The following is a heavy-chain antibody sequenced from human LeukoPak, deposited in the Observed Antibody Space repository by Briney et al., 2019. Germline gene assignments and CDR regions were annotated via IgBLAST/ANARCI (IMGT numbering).Heavy chain of an antibody. CDR2: IKQDGSEQ. J-gene: IGHJ4*02. CDR3: ARDSRAIGY. V-gene: IGHV3-7*03. CDR1: GFTFSRYW. D-gene: IGHD2-2*01. Sequence: GGSLRLSCAASGFTFSRYWMTWVRQAPGKGLEWVANIKQDGSEQYYVDSVKGRLIISRDNAKNSLYLQMNSLRAEDTAIYYCARDSRAIGYWGQGTLVTVSS.